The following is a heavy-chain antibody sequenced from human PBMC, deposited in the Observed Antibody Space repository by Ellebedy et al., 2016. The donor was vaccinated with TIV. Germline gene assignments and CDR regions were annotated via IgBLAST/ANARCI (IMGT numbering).Heavy chain of an antibody. CDR3: ARVVWQLPVSYAFDI. Sequence: MPSETLSLTCTVSGGSISPYYWSWIRQPPGKGLEWIGYISYSGSTNYNPSLQSRVTISVDTSKNQFSLKLTSVTAADTAVYYCARVVWQLPVSYAFDIWGRGTMVTVSS. CDR1: GGSISPYY. D-gene: IGHD2-15*01. J-gene: IGHJ3*02. V-gene: IGHV4-59*01. CDR2: ISYSGST.